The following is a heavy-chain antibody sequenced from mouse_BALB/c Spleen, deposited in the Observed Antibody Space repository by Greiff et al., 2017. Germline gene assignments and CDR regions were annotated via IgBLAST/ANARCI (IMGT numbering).Heavy chain of an antibody. J-gene: IGHJ2*01. CDR1: GYTFTDYA. CDR2: ISTYYGDA. D-gene: IGHD2-1*01. Sequence: QVHVKQSGAELVRPGVSVKISCKGSGYTFTDYAMHWVKQSHAKSLEWIGVISTYYGDASYNQKFKGKATMTVDKSSSTAYMELARLTSEDSAIYYCARDGNHYFDYWGQGTTLTVSS. CDR3: ARDGNHYFDY. V-gene: IGHV1S137*01.